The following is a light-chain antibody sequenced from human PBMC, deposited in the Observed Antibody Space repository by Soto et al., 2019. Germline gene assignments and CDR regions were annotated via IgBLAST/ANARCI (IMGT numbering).Light chain of an antibody. J-gene: IGLJ2*01. V-gene: IGLV2-14*03. CDR1: SSDIGAYNF. CDR2: DVN. Sequence: QSVLTQPAAVSGSPGQSITISCTGTSSDIGAYNFFSWYQQHPGKAPKLMLYDVNIRPSGVSNRFPGSKSGNTASLTISGLQAEDAADYYCTSRTTSTTIIFGGGTKPPVL. CDR3: TSRTTSTTII.